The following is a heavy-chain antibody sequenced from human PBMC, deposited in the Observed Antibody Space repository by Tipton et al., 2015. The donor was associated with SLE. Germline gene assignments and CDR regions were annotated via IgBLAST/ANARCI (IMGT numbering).Heavy chain of an antibody. J-gene: IGHJ6*02. CDR1: GFTFSSCS. CDR2: ISSSSSYI. Sequence: SLRLSCAASGFTFSSCSMNWVRQAPGKGLEWVSSISSSSSYIYYADSVKGRFTISRDNAKNSLYLQMNSLRAEDTAVYYCARDRGVSYYFYGMDVWGQGTTVTVSS. D-gene: IGHD3-10*01. V-gene: IGHV3-21*03. CDR3: ARDRGVSYYFYGMDV.